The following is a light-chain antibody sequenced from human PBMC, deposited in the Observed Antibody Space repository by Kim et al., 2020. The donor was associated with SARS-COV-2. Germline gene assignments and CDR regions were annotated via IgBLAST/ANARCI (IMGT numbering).Light chain of an antibody. CDR2: DAS. Sequence: ASGGDRVTITCRASQDISSSFAWYQQKPGKAPNLLIYDASTLQSGVPSRFSSSGSGTEFALTISSLQPEDFATYYCQQLNYNPLTFGGGTKVDIK. CDR3: QQLNYNPLT. V-gene: IGKV1-9*01. CDR1: QDISSS. J-gene: IGKJ4*01.